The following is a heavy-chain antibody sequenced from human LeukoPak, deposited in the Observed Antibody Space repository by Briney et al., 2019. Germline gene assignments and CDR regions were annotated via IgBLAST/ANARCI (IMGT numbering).Heavy chain of an antibody. CDR3: TRRDCSSTVCFDY. CDR1: GFVFSGST. Sequence: GGSLKLSCAASGFVFSGSTIHWVRQASGKGLEWVGRIRSKVNNSATAYAASVRGRFTISRDDSESRAYLQMSSLNTEDTAVYYCTRRDCSSTVCFDYWGQGTLVTVSS. J-gene: IGHJ4*02. CDR2: IRSKVNNSAT. V-gene: IGHV3-73*01. D-gene: IGHD2-15*01.